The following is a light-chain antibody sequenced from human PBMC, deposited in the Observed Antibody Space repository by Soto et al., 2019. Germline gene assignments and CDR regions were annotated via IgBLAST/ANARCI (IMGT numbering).Light chain of an antibody. J-gene: IGKJ1*01. CDR1: QSISSY. CDR2: GAS. Sequence: EIVMSQSPATLSVSPGERPTLSCRASQSISSYLAWYQQKPGQAPRLLIYGASTRATGIPDRFSGSGSGTEFTLTISSLQSEDFAVYYCQHQGTFGQGTKV. CDR3: QHQGT. V-gene: IGKV3-15*01.